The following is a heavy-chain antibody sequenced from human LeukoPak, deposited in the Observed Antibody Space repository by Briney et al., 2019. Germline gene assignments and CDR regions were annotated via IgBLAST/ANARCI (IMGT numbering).Heavy chain of an antibody. CDR2: MNPNSGNT. V-gene: IGHV1-8*01. J-gene: IGHJ6*02. CDR3: ARGGYDGYYYYGMDV. CDR1: GYTFTSHD. Sequence: ASVKVSCKASGYTFTSHDINWVRQATGQGLEWMGWMNPNSGNTGYAQKFQGRVTMTRNTSISTAYMELSSLRSEDTAVYYCARGGYDGYYYYGMDVWGQGTTVTVSS. D-gene: IGHD5-12*01.